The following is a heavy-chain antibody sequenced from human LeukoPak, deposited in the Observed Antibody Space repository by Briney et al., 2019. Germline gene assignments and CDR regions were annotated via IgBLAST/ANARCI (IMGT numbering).Heavy chain of an antibody. D-gene: IGHD6-19*01. V-gene: IGHV1-2*02. J-gene: IGHJ5*02. CDR1: GYTFTGYY. CDR3: AREGVSYSSGWYAGNWFDP. Sequence: ASVKVSCKASGYTFTGYYMHWVRQAPGQGLEWIGWINPNSGGTNYAQKFQGRVTMTRDTSISTAYMELSRLRSDDTAVYYCAREGVSYSSGWYAGNWFDPWGQGTLVTVSS. CDR2: INPNSGGT.